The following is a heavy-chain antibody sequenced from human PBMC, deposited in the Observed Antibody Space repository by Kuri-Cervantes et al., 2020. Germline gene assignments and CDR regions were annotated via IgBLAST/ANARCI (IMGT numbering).Heavy chain of an antibody. CDR1: GFKFEDYA. Sequence: SLKISCAASGFKFEDYAMHWVRQAPGKGLEWASGIGYNNNTIVYADSVKGRFTIYRDNAKNSLFLQMSSLRAEDTALYYCAKETYCSSTSCGYGMDVWGQGTTVTVSS. D-gene: IGHD2-2*01. V-gene: IGHV3-9*01. CDR2: IGYNNNTI. J-gene: IGHJ6*02. CDR3: AKETYCSSTSCGYGMDV.